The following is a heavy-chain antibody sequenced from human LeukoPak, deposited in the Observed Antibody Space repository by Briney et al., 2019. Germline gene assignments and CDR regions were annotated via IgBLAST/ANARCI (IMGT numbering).Heavy chain of an antibody. V-gene: IGHV4-61*02. CDR3: ARAEYYYYYMDV. CDR2: IHTSGST. Sequence: KASETLSLTCTVSGGSINSGSYFWSWIRQPAGKGLEWIGRIHTSGSTNYNPSLKSRVTISVDTSKNQFSLKLSSVTAADTAVYYCARAEYYYYYMDVWGKGTTVTVSS. CDR1: GGSINSGSYF. J-gene: IGHJ6*03.